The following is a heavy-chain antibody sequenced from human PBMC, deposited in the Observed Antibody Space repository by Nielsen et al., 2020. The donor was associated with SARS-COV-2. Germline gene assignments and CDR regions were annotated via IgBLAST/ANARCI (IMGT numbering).Heavy chain of an antibody. V-gene: IGHV3-7*01. CDR1: GFTFSSLW. J-gene: IGHJ4*02. CDR3: ARGGGVTHYFDF. Sequence: GESLKISCAASGFTFSSLWMSWVRQVPGKGLEWVADIKPDGSQKFYLDSVKGRFTISRDNARNTLYLQMHSLKPEDTAVYFCARGGGVTHYFDFWGQGALVTVSS. D-gene: IGHD4-23*01. CDR2: IKPDGSQK.